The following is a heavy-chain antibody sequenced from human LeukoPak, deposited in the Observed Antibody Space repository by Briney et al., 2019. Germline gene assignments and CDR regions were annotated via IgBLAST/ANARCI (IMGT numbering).Heavy chain of an antibody. V-gene: IGHV3-9*01. D-gene: IGHD6-13*01. CDR3: ARVKASSSSWRPRAFDI. Sequence: GGSLRLSCAASGFTFDDYAMHWVRQAPGKGLEWVSGISWNSGSIGYADSVKGRFTISRDNAKNSLYLQMNSLSAEDTAVYYCARVKASSSSWRPRAFDIWGQGTMVTVSS. CDR2: ISWNSGSI. CDR1: GFTFDDYA. J-gene: IGHJ3*02.